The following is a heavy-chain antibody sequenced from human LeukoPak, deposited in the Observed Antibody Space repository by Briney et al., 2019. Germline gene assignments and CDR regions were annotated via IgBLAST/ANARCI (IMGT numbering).Heavy chain of an antibody. D-gene: IGHD1-1*01. CDR2: NSGSGGST. CDR1: GFTFSSYA. J-gene: IGHJ3*02. Sequence: GGSLRLSCAASGFTFSSYAMSWVRQAPGKGLEWVSANSGSGGSTYYADSVKGRFTISRDNSKNTLYLQMNSLRAEDTAVYYCAKGGHWSSPTGDAFDIWGQGTMVTVSS. V-gene: IGHV3-23*01. CDR3: AKGGHWSSPTGDAFDI.